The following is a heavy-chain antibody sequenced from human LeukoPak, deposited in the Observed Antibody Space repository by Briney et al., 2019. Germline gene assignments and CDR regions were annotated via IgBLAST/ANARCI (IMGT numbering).Heavy chain of an antibody. D-gene: IGHD5-24*01. J-gene: IGHJ6*02. CDR3: AKDWRWRQVICGMNV. Sequence: GGSVRPSCGASGFSFSIFGMHWVRQAPGKGRDWVAFLSFDGSDKFYADSVKGRFTISRDNSKNTLSLQMNSLRVEDTAVYFCAKDWRWRQVICGMNVWGPGTTVTVSS. CDR2: LSFDGSDK. CDR1: GFSFSIFG. V-gene: IGHV3-30*18.